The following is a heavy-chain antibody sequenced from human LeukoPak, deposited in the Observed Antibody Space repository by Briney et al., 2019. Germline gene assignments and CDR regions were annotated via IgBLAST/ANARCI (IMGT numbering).Heavy chain of an antibody. Sequence: QPGGSLRLSCAASGFTFSSDWMSWVRQAPGKGLEWVANIKQDGSEKYYVDSVKGRFTISSNNAKNSLYLQMNSLRAEDTAVYYCPSRTSVTTFYFNWGQGTLVTVSS. V-gene: IGHV3-7*01. CDR1: GFTFSSDW. CDR2: IKQDGSEK. CDR3: PSRTSVTTFYFN. D-gene: IGHD4-11*01. J-gene: IGHJ4*02.